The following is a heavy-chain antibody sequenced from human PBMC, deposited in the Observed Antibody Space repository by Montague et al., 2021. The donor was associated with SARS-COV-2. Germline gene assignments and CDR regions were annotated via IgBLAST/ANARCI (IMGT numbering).Heavy chain of an antibody. CDR3: GRGVVAATPVVDY. CDR2: IYASGGT. J-gene: IGHJ4*02. D-gene: IGHD2-15*01. CDR1: GDSISSSY. V-gene: IGHV4-4*07. Sequence: SETLSLTCTVSGDSISSSYWNWIRQPAGKGLEWIGRIYASGGTNYNPSLKSRVTMSVDTSKNQFSLELNSVTAADTAVYYCGRGVVAATPVVDYWGRGTLVTVSS.